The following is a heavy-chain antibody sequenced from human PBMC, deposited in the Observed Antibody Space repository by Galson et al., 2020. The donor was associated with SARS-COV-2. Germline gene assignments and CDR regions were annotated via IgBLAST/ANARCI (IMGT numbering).Heavy chain of an antibody. J-gene: IGHJ3*02. D-gene: IGHD5-18*01. CDR3: ARDRTPFSYGSRGAFDI. V-gene: IGHV1-2*02. Sequence: KFQGRVTMTRDTSLNAVYMDLSGLRSDDTAVYYCARDRTPFSYGSRGAFDIWGQGTMVTVSS.